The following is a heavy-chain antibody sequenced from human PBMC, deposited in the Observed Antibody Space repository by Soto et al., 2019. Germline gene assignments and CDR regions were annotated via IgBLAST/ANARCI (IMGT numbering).Heavy chain of an antibody. V-gene: IGHV4-4*08. CDR1: GASITQYY. Sequence: SETLSLTCTVSGASITQYYWNWIRQSPGKGLEWIVSVSSTGSTVYNPSITSRVNVSLDTSKNQFSLTLNSVTAADTAVYYCARGEVVALGYWGQGTLVT. CDR3: ARGEVVALGY. J-gene: IGHJ4*02. CDR2: VSSTGST. D-gene: IGHD2-15*01.